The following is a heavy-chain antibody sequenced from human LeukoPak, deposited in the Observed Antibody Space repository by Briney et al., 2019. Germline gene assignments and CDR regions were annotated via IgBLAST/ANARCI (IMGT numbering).Heavy chain of an antibody. V-gene: IGHV3-30*18. J-gene: IGHJ4*02. Sequence: GGSLRLSCAASGFTFSSYAMHWVRQAPGKGLEWVAVISYDGSNKYYADSVKGRFTISRDNSRNTLHLQMNSLRAEDTAVYSCAKASLRYFDCFSDYWGQGPRVTVSS. CDR1: GFTFSSYA. CDR3: AKASLRYFDCFSDY. D-gene: IGHD3-9*01. CDR2: ISYDGSNK.